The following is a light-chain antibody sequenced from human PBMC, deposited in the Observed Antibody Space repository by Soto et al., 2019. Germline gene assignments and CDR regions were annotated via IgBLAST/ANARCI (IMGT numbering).Light chain of an antibody. CDR2: GAS. V-gene: IGKV3-15*01. Sequence: EIVLTPSPATLSVSPGERATLSCMASQSVSSNLAWYQQKPGRAPRLLIYGASTGATGIPARFSGSGSGTEFTLTISSLQSEDFAVYYCQQYNNWPRTFGPGTKVDIK. CDR1: QSVSSN. CDR3: QQYNNWPRT. J-gene: IGKJ3*01.